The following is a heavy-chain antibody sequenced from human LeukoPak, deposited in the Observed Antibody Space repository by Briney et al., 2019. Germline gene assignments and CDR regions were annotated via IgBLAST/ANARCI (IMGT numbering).Heavy chain of an antibody. CDR3: ARRYVDGYNYYDYFDY. D-gene: IGHD5-24*01. CDR2: IYYSGST. Sequence: PSETLSLTCTVSGGSISSGGYYWSWIRQHPGKGLEWIGYIYYSGSTYYNPSLKNRVTISVDTSKNQFSLKLSSVTAADTAVYYCARRYVDGYNYYDYFDYWGQGTLVTVSS. CDR1: GGSISSGGYY. J-gene: IGHJ4*02. V-gene: IGHV4-31*03.